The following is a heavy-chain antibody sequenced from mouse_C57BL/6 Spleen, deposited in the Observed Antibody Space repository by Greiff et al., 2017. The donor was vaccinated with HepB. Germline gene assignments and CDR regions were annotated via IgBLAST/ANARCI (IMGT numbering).Heavy chain of an antibody. V-gene: IGHV1-63*01. Sequence: VKLMESGAELVRPGTSVKMSCKASGYTFTNYWIGWAKQRPGHGLEWIGDIYPGGGYTNYDEKFKGKATLTADKSSSTAYMQFSSLTSEDSAIYYCARYLDYEGFAYWGQGTLVTVSA. CDR3: ARYLDYEGFAY. D-gene: IGHD2-4*01. CDR1: GYTFTNYW. J-gene: IGHJ3*01. CDR2: IYPGGGYT.